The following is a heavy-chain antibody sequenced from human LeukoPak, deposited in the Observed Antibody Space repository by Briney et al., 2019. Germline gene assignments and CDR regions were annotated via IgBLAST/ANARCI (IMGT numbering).Heavy chain of an antibody. D-gene: IGHD3-10*01. CDR2: IYYSGST. Sequence: SETLSLICTVSGGSISRGDYYWSWICKPPGKGREWIGYIYYSGSTYYNPSLKSRVTISVDTSKNQFSLKLSSVTAADTAVYYCASITMVRGVNYWGQGTLVTVSS. V-gene: IGHV4-30-4*08. J-gene: IGHJ4*02. CDR1: GGSISRGDYY. CDR3: ASITMVRGVNY.